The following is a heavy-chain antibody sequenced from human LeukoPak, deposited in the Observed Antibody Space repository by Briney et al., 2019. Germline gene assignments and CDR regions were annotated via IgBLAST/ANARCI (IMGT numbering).Heavy chain of an antibody. CDR1: GFTFSDYY. Sequence: GGSLRLSCTVSGFTFSDYYLHWIRQAPGKGLEWVSYISNNDGSIYYADSVKGRFTISRENAKKILYLQMNNLKIEAAAVYYFARDRRGDKQLCLLDSWREATVPTV. CDR3: ARDRRGDKQLCLLDS. J-gene: IGHJ4*02. V-gene: IGHV3-11*01. CDR2: ISNNDGSI. D-gene: IGHD3-16*01.